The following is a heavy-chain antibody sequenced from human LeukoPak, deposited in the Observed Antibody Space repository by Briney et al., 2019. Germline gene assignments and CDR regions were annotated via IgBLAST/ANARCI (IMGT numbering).Heavy chain of an antibody. CDR3: ARRLTQYDCFDP. Sequence: PSQTLSLTCAISGDSVSSNSVTWNWIRQSPSRGLEWLGRTYYRSTWYNDYAVSVRGRITVNPDTSKNQFSLHLNSVTPEDTAVYYCARRLTQYDCFDPWGQGTLVTVSS. V-gene: IGHV6-1*01. D-gene: IGHD2-2*01. CDR1: GDSVSSNSVT. J-gene: IGHJ5*02. CDR2: TYYRSTWYN.